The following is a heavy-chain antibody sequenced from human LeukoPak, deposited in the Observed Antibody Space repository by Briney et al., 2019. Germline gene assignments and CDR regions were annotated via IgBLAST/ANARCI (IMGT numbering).Heavy chain of an antibody. CDR1: GGSISSYY. Sequence: SETLSLTCTVSGGSISSYYWSWIRQPPGKGLEWIGYIYYSGSTNYNPSLKSRVTIPVGTSKNQFSLKLSPVTAADTAVYYCARGYSSGWSIGPVDYWGQGTLVTVSS. CDR2: IYYSGST. V-gene: IGHV4-59*01. D-gene: IGHD6-19*01. CDR3: ARGYSSGWSIGPVDY. J-gene: IGHJ4*02.